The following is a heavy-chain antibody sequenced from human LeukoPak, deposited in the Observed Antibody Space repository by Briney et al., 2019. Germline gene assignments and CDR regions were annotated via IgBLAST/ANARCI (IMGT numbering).Heavy chain of an antibody. J-gene: IGHJ4*02. CDR3: ARGGQTSLNFDY. V-gene: IGHV3-23*01. CDR1: GFTFSSYA. CDR2: ISGSGVST. Sequence: GGSLRLSCAASGFTFSSYAMSWVRQAPGKGLEWVSAISGSGVSTYYADSVKGRFTISRDNAKNSLYLQMNSLRAEDTAVYYCARGGQTSLNFDYWGQGTLVTVSS.